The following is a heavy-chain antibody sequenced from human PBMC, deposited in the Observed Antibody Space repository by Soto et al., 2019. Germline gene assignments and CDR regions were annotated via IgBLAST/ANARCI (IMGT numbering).Heavy chain of an antibody. V-gene: IGHV3-15*01. CDR3: TTDHYCSSTTCPGAFDM. CDR1: GFTFTNVW. D-gene: IGHD2-2*01. J-gene: IGHJ3*02. CDR2: IKRKIEDGTT. Sequence: EVQLVESGGGLVEPGGSLRLSCAASGFTFTNVWMTWVRQAPGKGLEWVGRIKRKIEDGTTDYAAPVKGRFTISRDDSKSTLDLQMNSLKTEDTAVYYCTTDHYCSSTTCPGAFDMWGQGTMVTVSS.